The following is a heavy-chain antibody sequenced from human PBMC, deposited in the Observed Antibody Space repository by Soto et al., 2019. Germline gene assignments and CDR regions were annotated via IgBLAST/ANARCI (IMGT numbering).Heavy chain of an antibody. CDR1: GFTFSSYA. CDR3: AKETLERYGSGNDY. J-gene: IGHJ4*02. D-gene: IGHD3-10*01. Sequence: EVQLLESGGGLVQPGGSLRLSCAASGFTFSSYAMSWVRQAPGKGLEWVPAISGSGGSTYYADSGKGRFTISRDNSKNTQHLQMNSLRAEDTAVYYCAKETLERYGSGNDYWGQGTLVTVSS. CDR2: ISGSGGST. V-gene: IGHV3-23*01.